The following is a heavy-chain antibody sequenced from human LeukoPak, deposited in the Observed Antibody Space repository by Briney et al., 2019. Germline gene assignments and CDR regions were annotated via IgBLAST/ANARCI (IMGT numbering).Heavy chain of an antibody. D-gene: IGHD6-13*01. CDR2: IYYSGST. J-gene: IGHJ4*02. V-gene: IGHV4-39*07. CDR1: GGSISSSSYY. CDR3: ARDPPRYSSSWALFDY. Sequence: MASETLSLTCTISGGSISSSSYYWGWIRQPPGKGLEWIGSIYYSGSTYYNPSLKSRVIISVDTSKNQFSLKLSSVTAADTAVYYCARDPPRYSSSWALFDYWGQGTLVTVSS.